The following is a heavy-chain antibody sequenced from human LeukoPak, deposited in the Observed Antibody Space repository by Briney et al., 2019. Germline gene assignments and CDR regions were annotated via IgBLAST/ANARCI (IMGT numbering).Heavy chain of an antibody. D-gene: IGHD3-22*01. V-gene: IGHV1-2*02. CDR3: ARWGFYYDSRGYYRKGAEYFQH. Sequence: ASVKVSCKASGYTFTGYYMHWVRQAPGQGLEWMGWIDPNSGGTNYAQKFQGRVTMTRDTSISTAYMELSRLRSDDTAVYYCARWGFYYDSRGYYRKGAEYFQHWGQGTLVTVSS. CDR1: GYTFTGYY. CDR2: IDPNSGGT. J-gene: IGHJ1*01.